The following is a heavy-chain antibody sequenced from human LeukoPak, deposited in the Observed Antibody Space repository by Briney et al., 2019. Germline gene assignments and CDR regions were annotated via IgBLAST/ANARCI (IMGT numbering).Heavy chain of an antibody. D-gene: IGHD4-17*01. Sequence: PSETLSLTCAVSGGSISSGGYSWSWIRQPPVKGLEWIGYIYHSGSTYYNPSLKSRVTISVDRSKNQFPLKLSSVTAADTAVYYCARRGDYEVEAFDIWGQGTMVTVSS. CDR2: IYHSGST. V-gene: IGHV4-30-2*01. J-gene: IGHJ3*02. CDR1: GGSISSGGYS. CDR3: ARRGDYEVEAFDI.